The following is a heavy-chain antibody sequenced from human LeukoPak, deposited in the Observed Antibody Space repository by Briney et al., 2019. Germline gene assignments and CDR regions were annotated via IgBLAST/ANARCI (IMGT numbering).Heavy chain of an antibody. V-gene: IGHV3-23*01. CDR1: GFTFSSFA. CDR3: AKIGAAGASDY. D-gene: IGHD6-13*01. Sequence: GGSLRLSCAASGFTFSSFAKTWVRRAPGKGLEWVSSVSGNGGTTYYADSVKGRFTISRDNSKNTLYLQMNSLRAEDTAVYYCAKIGAAGASDYWGQGALVTVSS. CDR2: VSGNGGTT. J-gene: IGHJ4*02.